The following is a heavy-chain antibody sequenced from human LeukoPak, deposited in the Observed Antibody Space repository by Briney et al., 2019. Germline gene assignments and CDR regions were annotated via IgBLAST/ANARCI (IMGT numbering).Heavy chain of an antibody. D-gene: IGHD3-3*01. CDR1: GYTFTSYG. Sequence: ASVKVSCKASGYTFTSYGISWVRQAPGQGLEWMGWISAYNGNTNYAQKLQGRVTMTTDTSTSTAYMELRSLRSDDTAVYYCARVLDDFWSGCVLDYWGQGTLVTVSS. CDR2: ISAYNGNT. CDR3: ARVLDDFWSGCVLDY. V-gene: IGHV1-18*01. J-gene: IGHJ4*02.